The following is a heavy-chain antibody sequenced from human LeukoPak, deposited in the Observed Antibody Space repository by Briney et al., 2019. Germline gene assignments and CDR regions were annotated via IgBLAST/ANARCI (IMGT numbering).Heavy chain of an antibody. D-gene: IGHD4-17*01. V-gene: IGHV3-48*02. Sequence: GESLRLSCAASGFTFSNYSMTWVRKAPGKGLEWISYISRSSSSIYYADSLKGRFTISRDNAKNSLFLQMNSLRDEDTAVYYCARSDYYAFDIWGQGTMVTVSS. CDR3: ARSDYYAFDI. CDR2: ISRSSSSI. CDR1: GFTFSNYS. J-gene: IGHJ3*02.